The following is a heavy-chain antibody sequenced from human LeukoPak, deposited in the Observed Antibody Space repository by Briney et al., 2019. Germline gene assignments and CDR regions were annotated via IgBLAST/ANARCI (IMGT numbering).Heavy chain of an antibody. J-gene: IGHJ4*02. CDR2: IKSDGSST. CDR3: ARDTTLGRTDY. D-gene: IGHD1-1*01. CDR1: GFTFSSYW. V-gene: IGHV3-74*01. Sequence: PGGSLRLSCAASGFTFSSYWMHWVRQAPGKGLVWVSRIKSDGSSTSYADSAKGRFTISRDNAKNTLYLQLNNLRVDDTAVYYCARDTTLGRTDYWGQGTLVTVAS.